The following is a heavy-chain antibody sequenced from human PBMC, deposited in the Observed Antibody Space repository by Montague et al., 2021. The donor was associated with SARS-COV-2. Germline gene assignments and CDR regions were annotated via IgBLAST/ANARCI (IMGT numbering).Heavy chain of an antibody. CDR2: IYDSGTT. Sequence: SETLSLTCTVTGGSISEFYWSWIRQSPEKGLEWIGYIYDSGTTNYNPSLKSRVTISADTSMNQFSLNLRSGTAADTAMYYCARERDRYYYMDIWGKGTTITVSS. CDR1: GGSISEFY. CDR3: ARERDRYYYMDI. J-gene: IGHJ6*03. V-gene: IGHV4-59*12.